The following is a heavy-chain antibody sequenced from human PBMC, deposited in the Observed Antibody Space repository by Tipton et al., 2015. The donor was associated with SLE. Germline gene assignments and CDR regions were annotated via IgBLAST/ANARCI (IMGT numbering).Heavy chain of an antibody. Sequence: TLSLTCSVSGGSISRSFYFWGWIRQPPGKGLEWIGSVYYSGSTNYSPSLKSRVTITIDTSKNQFSLQLSAVTAADTAVYYCARQTFTAGRPDVMDVWGQGTTVTVSS. CDR3: ARQTFTAGRPDVMDV. V-gene: IGHV4-39*07. J-gene: IGHJ6*02. D-gene: IGHD2/OR15-2a*01. CDR1: GGSISRSFYF. CDR2: VYYSGST.